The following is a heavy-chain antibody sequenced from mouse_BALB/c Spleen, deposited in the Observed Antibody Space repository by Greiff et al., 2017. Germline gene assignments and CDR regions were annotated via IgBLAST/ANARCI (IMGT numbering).Heavy chain of an antibody. CDR3: VRPYYYGSSYFAY. CDR1: GFTFNTYA. V-gene: IGHV10-1*02. D-gene: IGHD1-1*01. Sequence: EVNVVESGGGLVQPKGSLKLSCAASGFTFNTYAMNWVRQAPGKGLEWVARIRSKSNNYATYYADSVKDRFTISRDDSQSMLYLQMNNLKTEDTAMYYCVRPYYYGSSYFAYWGQGTLVTVSA. J-gene: IGHJ3*01. CDR2: IRSKSNNYAT.